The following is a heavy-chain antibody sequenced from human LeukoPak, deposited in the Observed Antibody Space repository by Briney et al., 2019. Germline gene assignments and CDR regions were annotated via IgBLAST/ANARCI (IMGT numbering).Heavy chain of an antibody. CDR3: ARAPSPRLEWLLFDY. J-gene: IGHJ4*02. CDR2: ISYSGNT. V-gene: IGHV4-59*01. Sequence: SETLSLTCIVSGGSIGKYYWSWIRQPPGKGLEWIGYISYSGNTKYNSSLKSRVTISLDTSKNQFSLKLTSVTAADTAVYYCARAPSPRLEWLLFDYWGQGTLVTVSS. CDR1: GGSIGKYY. D-gene: IGHD3-3*01.